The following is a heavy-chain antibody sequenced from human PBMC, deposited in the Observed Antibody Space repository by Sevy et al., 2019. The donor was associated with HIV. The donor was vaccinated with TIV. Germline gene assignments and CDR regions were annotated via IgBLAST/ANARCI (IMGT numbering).Heavy chain of an antibody. J-gene: IGHJ4*02. CDR2: ISNSGVSI. CDR3: ARDLPPSATTVAHFDY. CDR1: GFSFSSYE. V-gene: IGHV3-48*03. Sequence: GGSLRLSCAATGFSFSSYEMNWVRQAPGKGLEWVSYISNSGVSIYYSDSVKGRFTISRDNARNSLYLQMKSLRAEDTAVYYCARDLPPSATTVAHFDYWGQRTLVTVSS. D-gene: IGHD4-17*01.